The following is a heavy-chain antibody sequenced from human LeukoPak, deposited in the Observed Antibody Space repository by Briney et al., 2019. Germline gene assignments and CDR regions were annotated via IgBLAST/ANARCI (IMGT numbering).Heavy chain of an antibody. CDR2: IYYSGST. Sequence: TSETLSLTCTVSGGSISSYYWSWIRQPPGKGLEWIGYIYYSGSTNYNPSLKSRVTISVDTSKNQFSLKLSSVTAADTAVYYCARQTYYYGSGSYYYFDYWGQGTLVTVSS. D-gene: IGHD3-10*01. V-gene: IGHV4-59*08. CDR3: ARQTYYYGSGSYYYFDY. CDR1: GGSISSYY. J-gene: IGHJ4*02.